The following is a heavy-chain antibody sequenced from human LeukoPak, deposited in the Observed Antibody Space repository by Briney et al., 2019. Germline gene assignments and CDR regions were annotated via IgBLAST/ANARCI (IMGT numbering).Heavy chain of an antibody. J-gene: IGHJ5*02. V-gene: IGHV1-2*02. D-gene: IGHD1-1*01. Sequence: ASVKVSFTASGYTFIVYYMHWMRQAPGQGLEWMGWINANSGGTSYAQKFQGRVTMTRDTSISTVYMELTSLRSDDTAVYFCARDSTRNAFDPWGQGTLVTVSS. CDR1: GYTFIVYY. CDR3: ARDSTRNAFDP. CDR2: INANSGGT.